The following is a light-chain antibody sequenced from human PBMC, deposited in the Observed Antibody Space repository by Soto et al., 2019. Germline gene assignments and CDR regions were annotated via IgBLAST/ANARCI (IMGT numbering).Light chain of an antibody. V-gene: IGKV3-20*01. Sequence: TLVTQSHSTLSLSPGETATLSSRASQSVSNNYLAWYQQEPGQAPRLLIYGASNRATGIPDRFSGSGSGTDFTLTISRLEPEDFAVYYCQQYGSSGTFGQGTKVDIK. CDR2: GAS. J-gene: IGKJ1*01. CDR3: QQYGSSGT. CDR1: QSVSNNY.